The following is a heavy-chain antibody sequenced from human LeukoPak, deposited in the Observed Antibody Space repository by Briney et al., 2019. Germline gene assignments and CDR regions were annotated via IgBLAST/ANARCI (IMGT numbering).Heavy chain of an antibody. CDR1: GGSFSGYY. CDR2: INHSGST. CDR3: ARGQLAGIFDY. J-gene: IGHJ4*02. Sequence: PSETLSLTCAAYGGSFSGYYWSWIRQPPGKGLEWIGEINHSGSTNYNPSLKSRVTISVDTSKNQFSLKLSSVTAADTAVYYCARGQLAGIFDYWGQGTLVTVSS. V-gene: IGHV4-34*01. D-gene: IGHD6-6*01.